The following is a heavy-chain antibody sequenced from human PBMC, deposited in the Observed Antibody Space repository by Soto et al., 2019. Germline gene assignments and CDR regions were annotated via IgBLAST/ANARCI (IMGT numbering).Heavy chain of an antibody. CDR3: TTDFVRYCSGGSCYFYYYGMDV. Sequence: PGGSLRLSCAASGFTFSSYSMNWVRQAPGKGLEWVSSISSSSSYIYYADSVKGRFTISRDNAKNSLYLQMNSLKTEDTAVYYCTTDFVRYCSGGSCYFYYYGMDVWGQGTTVTVSS. CDR2: ISSSSSYI. CDR1: GFTFSSYS. J-gene: IGHJ6*02. V-gene: IGHV3-21*03. D-gene: IGHD2-15*01.